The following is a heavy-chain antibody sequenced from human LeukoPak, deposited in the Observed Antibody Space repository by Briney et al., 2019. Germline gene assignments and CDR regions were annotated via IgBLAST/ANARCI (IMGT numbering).Heavy chain of an antibody. CDR1: GFTFSSYS. CDR3: ARVYGLGAFDI. V-gene: IGHV3-48*04. Sequence: GGSLRLSCAASGFTFSSYSMTWVRQAPCKGLEWVSYISRSSSTIYYADSVKGRFTISRDNAKNSVFLQMNSLRAEDTAVYYCARVYGLGAFDIWGQGTMVTVSS. CDR2: ISRSSSTI. D-gene: IGHD2/OR15-2a*01. J-gene: IGHJ3*02.